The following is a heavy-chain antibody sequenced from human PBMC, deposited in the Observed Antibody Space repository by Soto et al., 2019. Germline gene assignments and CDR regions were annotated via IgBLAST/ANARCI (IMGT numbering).Heavy chain of an antibody. J-gene: IGHJ4*02. Sequence: SETLSLTCAVYGGSFSDYYWSWIRQPPGKGLEWLGEINHRGSTKYNPSLKSRVTISVDTSKNQFSLNLNSVTAADTAVYYCARTSRLDYSGRATLVTVSS. V-gene: IGHV4-34*01. CDR1: GGSFSDYY. CDR3: ARTSRLDY. CDR2: INHRGST. D-gene: IGHD3-22*01.